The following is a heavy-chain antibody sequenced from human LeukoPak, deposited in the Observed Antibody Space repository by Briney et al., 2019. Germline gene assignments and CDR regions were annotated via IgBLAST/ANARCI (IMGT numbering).Heavy chain of an antibody. Sequence: GASVKVSCKASGFTFTSSAMQWVRQARGQRLEWIGWIVVGSGNTYYAQKFQERVTITRDMSTSTAYMELSSLRSEDTAVYYCAADLSSGWYGGYFDYWGQGTLVTVSS. CDR2: IVVGSGNT. V-gene: IGHV1-58*02. J-gene: IGHJ4*02. D-gene: IGHD6-19*01. CDR3: AADLSSGWYGGYFDY. CDR1: GFTFTSSA.